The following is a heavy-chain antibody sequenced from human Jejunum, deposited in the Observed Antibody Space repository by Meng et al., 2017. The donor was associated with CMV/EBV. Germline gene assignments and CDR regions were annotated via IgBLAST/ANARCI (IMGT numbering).Heavy chain of an antibody. CDR1: PFSSYA. V-gene: IGHV3-23*01. CDR2: ISGSGGDT. J-gene: IGHJ4*02. Sequence: PFSSYAMSWVRQAPGRGLEWVSAISGSGGDTYYADSVKGRFTISRDNSKNTLYLQMNSLRAEDTAIYYCAKDRVSTAMITNYFDSWGQGTLVTVSS. CDR3: AKDRVSTAMITNYFDS. D-gene: IGHD5-18*01.